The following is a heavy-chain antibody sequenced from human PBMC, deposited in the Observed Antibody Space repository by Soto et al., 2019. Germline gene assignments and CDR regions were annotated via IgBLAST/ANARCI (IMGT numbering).Heavy chain of an antibody. V-gene: IGHV3-30*18. J-gene: IGHJ4*02. Sequence: QLVESGGGLVQPGRSLRLSCAASGFTFDDYAMHWVRQVPGKGLEWVAVISPDGINKYYPDSLRGRFTISRDNSKNTLYLQMSSLRGEDTAVYYCVKPSGWYPDYWGQGTHVTVSS. D-gene: IGHD6-19*01. CDR3: VKPSGWYPDY. CDR2: ISPDGINK. CDR1: GFTFDDYA.